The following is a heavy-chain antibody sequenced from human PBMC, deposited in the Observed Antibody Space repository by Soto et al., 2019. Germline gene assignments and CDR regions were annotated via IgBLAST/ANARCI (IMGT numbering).Heavy chain of an antibody. J-gene: IGHJ4*02. Sequence: ESGGGLVQPGRSLRLSCAASGFTFDDYAMHWVRQAPGKGLEWVSGISWNSGSIGYADSVKGRFTISRDNAKNSLYLQMNSLRAEDTALYYCAKDALSSSWYYFDYWGQGTLVTVSS. CDR3: AKDALSSSWYYFDY. CDR1: GFTFDDYA. CDR2: ISWNSGSI. D-gene: IGHD6-13*01. V-gene: IGHV3-9*01.